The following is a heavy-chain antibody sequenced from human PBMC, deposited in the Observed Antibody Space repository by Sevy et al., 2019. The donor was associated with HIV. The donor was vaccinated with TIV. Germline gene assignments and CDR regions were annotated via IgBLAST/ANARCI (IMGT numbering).Heavy chain of an antibody. CDR2: ISTYNRNK. CDR1: GYTFDSYG. V-gene: IGHV1-18*01. CDR3: ARGVSAMPATGVWFDP. D-gene: IGHD2-15*01. Sequence: AAVKVSCKASGYTFDSYGITWVRQAPGQGLEWMGWISTYNRNKNYTQKFQGRVTMTTDTSTSTAYMELTSLISDDTSVYYCARGVSAMPATGVWFDPWGQGTQVTVSS. J-gene: IGHJ5*02.